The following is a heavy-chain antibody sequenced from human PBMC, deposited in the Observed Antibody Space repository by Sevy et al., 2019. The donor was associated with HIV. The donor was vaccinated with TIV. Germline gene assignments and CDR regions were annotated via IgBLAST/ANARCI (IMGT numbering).Heavy chain of an antibody. CDR3: ARVYYYDSTASLVY. CDR1: GYTFTDHY. J-gene: IGHJ4*02. Sequence: ASVKVSCKTSGYTFTDHYMHWVRQAPGQGLEWMGWINPKSGSTSYSQKLQGRVTMTSDTSISTAYMELSRLRSDDTAVYYCARVYYYDSTASLVYWGQGTLVTVSS. CDR2: INPKSGST. V-gene: IGHV1-2*02. D-gene: IGHD3-22*01.